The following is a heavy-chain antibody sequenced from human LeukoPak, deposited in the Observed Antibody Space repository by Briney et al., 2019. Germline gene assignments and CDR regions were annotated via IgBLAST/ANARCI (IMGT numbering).Heavy chain of an antibody. CDR1: GFTFSSYA. CDR3: AKGPAPRLGEFSYHALVDY. CDR2: ISYDGSNE. V-gene: IGHV3-30*18. J-gene: IGHJ4*02. Sequence: GRSLRLSCVASGFTFSSYAMHWVRQAPGKGLEWVAFISYDGSNENIADSVKGRFIISRDNSKNTLYLQMNSLRAEDTAVYYCAKGPAPRLGEFSYHALVDYWGQGTLVTVSS. D-gene: IGHD3-16*02.